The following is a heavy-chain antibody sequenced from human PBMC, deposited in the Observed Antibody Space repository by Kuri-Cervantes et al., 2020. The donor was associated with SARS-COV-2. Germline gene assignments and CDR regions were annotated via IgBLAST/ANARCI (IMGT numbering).Heavy chain of an antibody. CDR1: VGTFSSYA. CDR3: ARDLYYYDSSGPEGYYYYGMDV. V-gene: IGHV1-69*06. J-gene: IGHJ6*02. Sequence: SVKVSCKASVGTFSSYAISWVRQAPGQGLEWMGGIIPIFGTANYAQKFQGRVTITADKSTSTAYMELSSLRSEDTAVYYCARDLYYYDSSGPEGYYYYGMDVCGQGTTVTVSS. CDR2: IIPIFGTA. D-gene: IGHD3-22*01.